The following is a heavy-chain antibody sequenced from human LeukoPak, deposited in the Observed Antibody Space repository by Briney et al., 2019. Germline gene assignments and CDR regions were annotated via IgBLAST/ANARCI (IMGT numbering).Heavy chain of an antibody. Sequence: GGSLRLSCAASGFTFSSYWMSWVRQAPGKGLEWVANIKQDGSEKYYVDSVKGRFTISRDNAKNSLYLQMNSLRAEDTAVYCCAREPNMKWELPQIDYWGQGTLVTVSS. CDR2: IKQDGSEK. J-gene: IGHJ4*02. CDR1: GFTFSSYW. D-gene: IGHD1-26*01. V-gene: IGHV3-7*01. CDR3: AREPNMKWELPQIDY.